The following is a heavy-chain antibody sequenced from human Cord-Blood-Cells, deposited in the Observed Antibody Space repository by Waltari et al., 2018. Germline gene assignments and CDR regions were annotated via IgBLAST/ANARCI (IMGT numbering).Heavy chain of an antibody. J-gene: IGHJ4*02. CDR2: INHSGST. D-gene: IGHD3-3*01. CDR1: GGSFSGYY. CDR3: ARGDYDFWSGYYFDY. V-gene: IGHV4-34*01. Sequence: QVQLQQWGAGLLKPSETLSLTCAVYGGSFSGYYWSWIRQPPGKGLEWIGEINHSGSTNYIPSLKSRVTISVDTSKNQFSLKLSSVTAADTAVYYCARGDYDFWSGYYFDYWGQGTLVTVSS.